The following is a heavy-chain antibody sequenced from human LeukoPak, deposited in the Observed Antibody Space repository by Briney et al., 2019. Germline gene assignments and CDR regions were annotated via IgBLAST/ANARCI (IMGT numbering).Heavy chain of an antibody. V-gene: IGHV1-46*01. Sequence: ASVKVSCKASGYTFTGYYMHWVRQAPGQGLEWMGIINPSGGSTSYAQRFQGRVTMTRDTSTSTVYMELSSLRSEDTAVYYCAREYYYDSSGYYYVFGYWGQGTLVTVSS. CDR2: INPSGGST. J-gene: IGHJ4*02. D-gene: IGHD3-22*01. CDR1: GYTFTGYY. CDR3: AREYYYDSSGYYYVFGY.